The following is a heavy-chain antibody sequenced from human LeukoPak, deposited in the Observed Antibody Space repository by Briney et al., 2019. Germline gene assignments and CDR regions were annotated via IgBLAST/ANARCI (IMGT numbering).Heavy chain of an antibody. CDR2: ISAYNGNT. CDR1: GYTFTSYG. J-gene: IGHJ5*02. D-gene: IGHD3-3*01. V-gene: IGHV1-18*01. CDR3: ARNGPVFGVVSRSNRFDP. Sequence: ASVKVSCKASGYTFTSYGISWVRQAPGQGLEWMGWISAYNGNTNYAQKLQGRVTMTTDTSTSTAYMELRSLRSDDTAVYYCARNGPVFGVVSRSNRFDPWGQGTLVTVSS.